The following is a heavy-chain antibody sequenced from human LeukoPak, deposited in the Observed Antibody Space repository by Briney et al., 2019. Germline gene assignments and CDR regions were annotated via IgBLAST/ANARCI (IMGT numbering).Heavy chain of an antibody. V-gene: IGHV3-21*01. CDR1: GFTFSSYS. CDR3: ARAGGIESAFD. Sequence: WGSLRLSCAASGFTFSSYSMSWVRQAPGKGLEWVSSGTSRSSHINYADSVRGRFTISRDNAKKSLYLQMNSLRAEDTAVYYCARAGGIESAFDWGQGTLVTVSS. J-gene: IGHJ4*02. D-gene: IGHD5-12*01. CDR2: GTSRSSHI.